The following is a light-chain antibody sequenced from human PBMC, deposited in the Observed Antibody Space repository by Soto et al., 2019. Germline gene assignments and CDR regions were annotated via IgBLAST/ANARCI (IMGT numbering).Light chain of an antibody. CDR3: QQYNNWPPELT. CDR1: QSVSSN. V-gene: IGKV3-15*01. J-gene: IGKJ4*01. Sequence: EIVMTQSPATLSVSPGERATLSCRASQSVSSNLAWYQQKPGQAPRLLIYGASTRATGIPARFSGSGSGTEFTLTISSLQSEDFAVYYCQQYNNWPPELTFGGGTKVKIK. CDR2: GAS.